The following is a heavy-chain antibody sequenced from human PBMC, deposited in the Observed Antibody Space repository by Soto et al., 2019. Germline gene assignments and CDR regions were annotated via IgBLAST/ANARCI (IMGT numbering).Heavy chain of an antibody. Sequence: QITLKESGPTLVKPTQTLTLTCTFSGFSVSTRGVGVGWIRQPPGKALAWLALMYWDDDKRYRPSLKSRLSLTKDTSKNQVVLTMTNMDPVDTGTYYCAHKGYGYRGCKYWGQGTLVTVSS. D-gene: IGHD5-12*01. CDR3: AHKGYGYRGCKY. CDR1: GFSVSTRGVG. J-gene: IGHJ1*01. V-gene: IGHV2-5*02. CDR2: MYWDDDK.